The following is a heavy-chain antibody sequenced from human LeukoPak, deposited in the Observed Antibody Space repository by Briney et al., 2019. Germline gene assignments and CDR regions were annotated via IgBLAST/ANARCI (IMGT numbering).Heavy chain of an antibody. Sequence: SGTLSLTCAVYGGSFSGYYWSWIRQPPGKGLEWIGEINHSGSTNYNPSLKSRVTISVDTSKNQFSLKLSSVTAADTAVYYCARRNYFFDFWSGKTYYWVQGTLVTVSS. D-gene: IGHD3-3*01. CDR1: GGSFSGYY. J-gene: IGHJ4*02. V-gene: IGHV4-34*01. CDR3: ARRNYFFDFWSGKTYY. CDR2: INHSGST.